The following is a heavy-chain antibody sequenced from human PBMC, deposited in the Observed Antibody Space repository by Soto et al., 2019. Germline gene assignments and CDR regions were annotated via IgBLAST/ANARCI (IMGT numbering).Heavy chain of an antibody. J-gene: IGHJ3*02. D-gene: IGHD1-26*01. CDR1: GITFSSFA. CDR2: ISGGCGST. Sequence: GGSLRLSCAASGITFSSFAMSWVRQAPGKGLEWVSVISGGCGSTYYADSVKGRCTISRDNSKNTLYLQMNSLRAEDTALFYCAKLRRSGSYSHDAFDIWGQRTMVTVSS. V-gene: IGHV3-23*01. CDR3: AKLRRSGSYSHDAFDI.